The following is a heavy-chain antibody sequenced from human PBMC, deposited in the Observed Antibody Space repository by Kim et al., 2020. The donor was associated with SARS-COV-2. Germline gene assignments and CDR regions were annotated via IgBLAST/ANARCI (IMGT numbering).Heavy chain of an antibody. J-gene: IGHJ4*02. CDR2: ISYDGGKK. CDR3: ARDLGYDVLTGLLYY. V-gene: IGHV3-30*04. D-gene: IGHD3-9*01. Sequence: GGSLRLSCAASGFTFSNYAMHWVRQAPGKGLEWVAVISYDGGKKFYAESVKGRFTISRDNSKNTLYVQMNSLRAEDTAVYYCARDLGYDVLTGLLYYWGQGTLVTVSS. CDR1: GFTFSNYA.